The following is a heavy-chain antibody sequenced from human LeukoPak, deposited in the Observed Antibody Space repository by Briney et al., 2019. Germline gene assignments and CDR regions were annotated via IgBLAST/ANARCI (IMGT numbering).Heavy chain of an antibody. CDR2: ISWNSGYI. CDR3: AKVRGTYSSGYFFDY. CDR1: GLTFDTNA. V-gene: IGHV3-9*01. D-gene: IGHD6-19*01. J-gene: IGHJ4*02. Sequence: PGRSLRLSCAASGLTFDTNAMHWVRQAPGKGLEWLSIISWNSGYIGYADSVKGRFTISRDNAKKSLDLQMNSLRAEDTAFYYCAKVRGTYSSGYFFDYWGQGTLVTVSS.